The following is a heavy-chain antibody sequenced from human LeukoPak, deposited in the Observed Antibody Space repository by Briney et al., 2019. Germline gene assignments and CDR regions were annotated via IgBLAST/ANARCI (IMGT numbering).Heavy chain of an antibody. Sequence: GGSLRLSCAASGFTFTSYTMNWVRQAPGKGLEWISYIRTSGGLVSYTDSVRGRFTISTDSAKNSLYLQMNSLRDDDTAVYYCVRDQFYAFDVWGQGTMVTVSS. CDR3: VRDQFYAFDV. CDR2: IRTSGGLV. J-gene: IGHJ3*01. CDR1: GFTFTSYT. V-gene: IGHV3-48*02.